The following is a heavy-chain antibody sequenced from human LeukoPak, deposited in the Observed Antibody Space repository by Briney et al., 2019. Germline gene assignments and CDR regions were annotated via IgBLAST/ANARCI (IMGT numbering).Heavy chain of an antibody. V-gene: IGHV1-18*01. CDR1: GYTFTSYG. J-gene: IGHJ6*03. CDR2: ISAYNGNT. Sequence: ASVKVSCKASGYTFTSYGISWVRQAPGQGLEWTGWISAYNGNTNYAQKLQGRVTMTTDTSTSTAYMELRSLRSDDTAVYYCARGVGRGYSSSFFYYYYYMDVWGKGTTVTVSS. D-gene: IGHD6-6*01. CDR3: ARGVGRGYSSSFFYYYYYMDV.